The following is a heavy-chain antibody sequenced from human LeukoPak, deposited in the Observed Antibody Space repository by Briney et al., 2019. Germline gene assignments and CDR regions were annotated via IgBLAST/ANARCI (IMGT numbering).Heavy chain of an antibody. J-gene: IGHJ4*02. CDR1: GGSFNGYY. CDR2: INHRGST. V-gene: IGHV4-34*01. D-gene: IGHD3-16*02. Sequence: SEPLSLTCAVHGGSFNGYYWNWIRQPPGKGLEWIGEINHRGSTNYNPSLKSRVTISVDTSKNQFSLMLSSVTAADTAVYYCARGRYSRDYVWGSYRFVYWGQGTPVSVSS. CDR3: ARGRYSRDYVWGSYRFVY.